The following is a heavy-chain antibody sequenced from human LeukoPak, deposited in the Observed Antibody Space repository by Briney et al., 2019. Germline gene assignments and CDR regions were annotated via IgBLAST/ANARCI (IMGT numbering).Heavy chain of an antibody. Sequence: EASVKVSCKASGYTFTGYYMHWVRQAPGQGLEWMGWINPNSGGTNYAQKFQGRVTMTRDTSISTAYMELSRLRSDDTAVYYCARGVLMVYAPHEDAFDIWGQGTMVTVSS. J-gene: IGHJ3*02. D-gene: IGHD2-8*01. V-gene: IGHV1-2*02. CDR1: GYTFTGYY. CDR2: INPNSGGT. CDR3: ARGVLMVYAPHEDAFDI.